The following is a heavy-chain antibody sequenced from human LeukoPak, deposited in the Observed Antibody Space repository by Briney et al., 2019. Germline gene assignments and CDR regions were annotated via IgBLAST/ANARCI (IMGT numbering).Heavy chain of an antibody. CDR2: INPNSGGT. Sequence: ASVRVPCKISGYSFTDYYMHWVRQAPGQGLECMGWINPNSGGTNSAQKFQGRVTMTRDTSITTVSVEVNWLTSDDTAIYYCARADRLHGGPYLIGPWGQGTLVTVSS. J-gene: IGHJ5*02. CDR3: ARADRLHGGPYLIGP. V-gene: IGHV1-2*02. D-gene: IGHD3-16*01. CDR1: GYSFTDYY.